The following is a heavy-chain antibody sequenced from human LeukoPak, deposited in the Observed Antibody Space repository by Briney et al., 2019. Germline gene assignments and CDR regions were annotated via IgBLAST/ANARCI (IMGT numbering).Heavy chain of an antibody. V-gene: IGHV3-30*02. CDR3: ATDNLNAISGYDYWYYFDY. D-gene: IGHD5-12*01. CDR2: IRYDGSNK. Sequence: GGSLRLSCAASGFTFSSYVMHWVRQAPVKGLVWVAFIRYDGSNKYYADSVKVRFTISRDNSKNTMYLKMNSLRAEDTDVYYCATDNLNAISGYDYWYYFDYWGQGTLVTVSS. CDR1: GFTFSSYV. J-gene: IGHJ4*02.